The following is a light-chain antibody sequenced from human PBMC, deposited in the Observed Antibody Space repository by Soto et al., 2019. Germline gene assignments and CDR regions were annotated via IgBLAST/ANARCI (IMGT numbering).Light chain of an antibody. J-gene: IGKJ5*01. CDR3: QQHGQWPIT. V-gene: IGKV3-11*01. CDR1: QSVSSY. CDR2: DAS. Sequence: EIVLTQSPATLSLSPGERATLSCRASQSVSSYLAWYQQKPGQAPRLLIYDASNRATGIPARFSGTGSGTDFTLTINNLEPEDFATYYCQQHGQWPITFGQGTRLEIK.